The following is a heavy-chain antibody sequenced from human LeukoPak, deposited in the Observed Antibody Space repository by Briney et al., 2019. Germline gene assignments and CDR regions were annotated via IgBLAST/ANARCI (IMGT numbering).Heavy chain of an antibody. Sequence: GGSLRLSCAASGFTFRTFGMNWVRQAPGKGLEWVSSIGSRNIYIYYADSVQGRFTISRDNSKNTLSLRMNNLRAEDSAIYYCTSRKEYSTSSVYYWGQGTLVTVSS. J-gene: IGHJ4*02. CDR2: IGSRNIYI. CDR3: TSRKEYSTSSVYY. V-gene: IGHV3-21*04. D-gene: IGHD6-6*01. CDR1: GFTFRTFG.